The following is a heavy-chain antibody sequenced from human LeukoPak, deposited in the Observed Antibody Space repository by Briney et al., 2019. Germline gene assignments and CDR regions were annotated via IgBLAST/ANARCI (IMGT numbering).Heavy chain of an antibody. CDR3: ARGSWHTAMVDY. V-gene: IGHV3-7*01. D-gene: IGHD5-18*01. CDR2: IKQDGTEK. Sequence: GGSLRLSCVSSGFTFTTYWMTWVRQAPGKGLEWVANIKQDGTEKYYVDSVRGRFTISRDNANKSVYLQMNSLRAEDTAVYYCARGSWHTAMVDYWGQGTLVTVSS. CDR1: GFTFTTYW. J-gene: IGHJ4*02.